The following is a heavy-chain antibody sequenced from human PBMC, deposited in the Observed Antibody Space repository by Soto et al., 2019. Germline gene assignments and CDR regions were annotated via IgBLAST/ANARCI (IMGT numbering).Heavy chain of an antibody. CDR1: GGTFSSHP. J-gene: IGHJ4*02. D-gene: IGHD1-7*01. V-gene: IGHV1-69*02. CDR2: IIPILDIT. CDR3: ARPTSTGTTSGYYFDY. Sequence: QVQLVQSGAEVKKPGSSVKVSCKASGGTFSSHPISWVRQAPGQGLEWMGRIIPILDITDYAQRFQGRVTITADKSTSTAYMELSSLSSDDTAVYYCARPTSTGTTSGYYFDYWGQGTLVTVSS.